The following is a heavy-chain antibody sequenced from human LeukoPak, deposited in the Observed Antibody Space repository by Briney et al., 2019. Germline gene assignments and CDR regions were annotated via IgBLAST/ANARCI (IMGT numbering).Heavy chain of an antibody. CDR3: ARDDNYGIFVNVDY. D-gene: IGHD4-11*01. CDR1: GYSFILYG. V-gene: IGHV1-18*01. Sequence: ASVKVSCKTSGYSFILYGISWVRQAPGQGPEWMGWISTSTGDTKYTQKFQGRVTLTTDTSTSTAYMELSSLRSDDTAVFYCARDDNYGIFVNVDYWGQGTLVTVSS. CDR2: ISTSTGDT. J-gene: IGHJ4*02.